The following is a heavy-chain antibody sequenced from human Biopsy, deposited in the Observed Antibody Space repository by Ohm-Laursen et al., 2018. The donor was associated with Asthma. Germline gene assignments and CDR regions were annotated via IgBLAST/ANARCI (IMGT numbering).Heavy chain of an antibody. J-gene: IGHJ4*02. CDR1: GFVFRSHA. Sequence: SLRLSCTASGFVFRSHAMHWVRQAPGKGLEWVAVVSYDGGVVHYADSMKGRFTISRDNAKSTLYLQMNRLRADDTAVYFCAKRRGYSDLTDFDHWGQGTLVTVSS. V-gene: IGHV3-30*18. CDR2: VSYDGGVV. CDR3: AKRRGYSDLTDFDH. D-gene: IGHD3-3*01.